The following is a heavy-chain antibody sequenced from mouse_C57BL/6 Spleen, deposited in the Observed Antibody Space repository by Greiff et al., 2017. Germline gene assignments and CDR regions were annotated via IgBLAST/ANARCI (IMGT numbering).Heavy chain of an antibody. J-gene: IGHJ2*01. V-gene: IGHV1-76*01. CDR3: ASRDYDVGYFDY. D-gene: IGHD2-4*01. CDR1: GYTFTDYY. Sequence: VKLVESGAELVRPGASVKLSCKASGYTFTDYYINWVKQRPGQGLEWIARIYPGSGNTYYNEKFKGQATLTAEKSSSTAYMQLSSLTSEDSAVYFCASRDYDVGYFDYWGQGTTLTVSS. CDR2: IYPGSGNT.